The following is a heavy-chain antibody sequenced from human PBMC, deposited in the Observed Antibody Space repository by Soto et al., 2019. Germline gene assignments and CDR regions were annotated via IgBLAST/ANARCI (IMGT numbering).Heavy chain of an antibody. Sequence: GGSLRLSCAASGFTFSSYWMSWVRQAPGKGLEWVANIKQDGSEKYYVDSVKGRFTISRDNAKNSLYLQMNSLRAEDTAVYYCATAPAIVLLPAAMGGDYWGQGTLVTVPQ. CDR3: ATAPAIVLLPAAMGGDY. CDR1: GFTFSSYW. V-gene: IGHV3-7*01. D-gene: IGHD2-2*01. J-gene: IGHJ4*02. CDR2: IKQDGSEK.